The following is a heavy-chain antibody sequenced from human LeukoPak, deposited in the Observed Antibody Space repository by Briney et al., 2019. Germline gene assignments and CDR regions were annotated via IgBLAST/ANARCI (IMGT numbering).Heavy chain of an antibody. CDR2: IYSGGST. CDR1: GFTVSSNY. V-gene: IGHV3-66*01. Sequence: GGSLRLSCAASGFTVSSNYMSWVRQAPGKGLEWVSVIYSGGSTYYADSVKGRFTISRDNSKNTLYLQMNSLRAEDTAVYYCAKEIWPTVTIPGRTYFDYWGQGTLVTVSS. CDR3: AKEIWPTVTIPGRTYFDY. D-gene: IGHD4-11*01. J-gene: IGHJ4*02.